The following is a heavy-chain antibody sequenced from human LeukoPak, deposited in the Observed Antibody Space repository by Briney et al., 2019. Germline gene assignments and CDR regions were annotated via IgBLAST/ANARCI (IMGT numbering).Heavy chain of an antibody. V-gene: IGHV4-59*01. CDR2: IYYSGST. CDR1: GGSISSYY. J-gene: IGHJ6*02. D-gene: IGHD5-18*01. Sequence: SETLSLTCTVSGGSISSYYWSWIRQPPGKGLEWIGYIYYSGSTNYNPSLKSRVTISVDTSKNQFSLKLNSVTAADTAVYYCARAGYGYGSGMDVWGQGTTVTVSS. CDR3: ARAGYGYGSGMDV.